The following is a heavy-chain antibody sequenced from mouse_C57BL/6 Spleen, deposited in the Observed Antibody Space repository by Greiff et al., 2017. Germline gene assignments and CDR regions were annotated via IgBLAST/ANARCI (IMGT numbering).Heavy chain of an antibody. Sequence: EVQLLQSGPELVKPGASVKISCTASGYSFTDYNMNWVKQSPGKSLEWIGVINPNYGTTSYNQNFKDKVTLTVDQSSSTAYMQLNSLTSEYSAVYYCARGAQALDYWGQGTTLTVSS. CDR1: GYSFTDYN. J-gene: IGHJ2*01. D-gene: IGHD3-2*02. V-gene: IGHV1-39*01. CDR2: INPNYGTT. CDR3: ARGAQALDY.